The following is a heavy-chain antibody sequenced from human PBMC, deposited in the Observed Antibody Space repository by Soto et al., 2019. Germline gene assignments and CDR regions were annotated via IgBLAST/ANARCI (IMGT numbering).Heavy chain of an antibody. CDR1: GFTVSSNY. CDR3: AREGVRSFDY. V-gene: IGHV3-66*01. D-gene: IGHD3-10*01. Sequence: GGSLRLSCAASGFTVSSNYMSWVRQAPGKGLEWVSVIYSGGSTYYADSVKGRFTISXXXXXXXXXXXXXXXXXXDTXVYYCAREGVRSFDYWGQGTLVTVSS. J-gene: IGHJ4*02. CDR2: IYSGGST.